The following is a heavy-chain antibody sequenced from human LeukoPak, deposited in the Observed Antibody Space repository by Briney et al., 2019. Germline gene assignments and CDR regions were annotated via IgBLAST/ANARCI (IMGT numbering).Heavy chain of an antibody. CDR2: ISSSNTM. J-gene: IGHJ4*02. CDR3: ARAFDY. CDR1: GFAFSDYE. Sequence: TGGSLRLSCASSGFAFSDYEMNWVRQAPEKGLEWVSYISSSNTMYYADSVKGRFTISRDNAKNSLYLQMNSLRDEDTAVYYCARAFDYWGQGTLVAVSS. V-gene: IGHV3-69-1*02.